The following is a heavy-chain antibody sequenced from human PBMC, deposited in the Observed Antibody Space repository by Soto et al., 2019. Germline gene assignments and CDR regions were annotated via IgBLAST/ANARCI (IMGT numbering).Heavy chain of an antibody. D-gene: IGHD2-15*01. V-gene: IGHV4-39*01. Sequence: QLQLQESGPGLVKPSETLSLTCTVSGGSISSSSYYWGWIRQPPGKGLEWIGSIYYSGSTYYNPSLKSRVTISVDTSKNQFSLKLSSVTAADTAVYYCARASRYCSGGSGHYFDYWGQGTLVTVSS. J-gene: IGHJ4*02. CDR2: IYYSGST. CDR1: GGSISSSSYY. CDR3: ARASRYCSGGSGHYFDY.